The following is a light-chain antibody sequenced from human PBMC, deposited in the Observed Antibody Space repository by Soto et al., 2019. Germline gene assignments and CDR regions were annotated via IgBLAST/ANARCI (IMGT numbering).Light chain of an antibody. J-gene: IGKJ1*01. Sequence: EIVMTQSPATLSVSPGERVTLSCRASQSVSSNLAWYQQKPGQSPRLLIYGASTRATGIPDRFSGSGSGTEFTLTISSLQPDEWATDDGQHYNSYSEAFGQGTKVDIK. V-gene: IGKV3-15*01. CDR3: QHYNSYSEA. CDR2: GAS. CDR1: QSVSSN.